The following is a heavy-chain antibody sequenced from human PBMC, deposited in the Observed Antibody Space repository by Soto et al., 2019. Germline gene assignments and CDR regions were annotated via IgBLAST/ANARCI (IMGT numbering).Heavy chain of an antibody. CDR3: ARGGNAVSGQYYLDAY. CDR2: MNPDGSSR. CDR1: GFTFSSNW. D-gene: IGHD3-10*01. V-gene: IGHV3-74*01. J-gene: IGHJ4*02. Sequence: EVQLVESGGDLVQPGGSLRLSCEASGFTFSSNWMHWVRQAPGKGLVWVSRMNPDGSSRGYAESVKGRFTISRENAKNTLFLQMHSLRVEDTAVYYCARGGNAVSGQYYLDAYWGQGTLVTVSS.